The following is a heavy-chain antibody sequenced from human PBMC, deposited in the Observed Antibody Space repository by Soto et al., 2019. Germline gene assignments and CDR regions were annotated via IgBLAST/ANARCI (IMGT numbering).Heavy chain of an antibody. V-gene: IGHV3-23*01. CDR1: GFTFSSYA. Sequence: EVQLLESGGGLVQPGGSLRLSCAASGFTFSSYAMTWVRQAPGKGLEWVSGISGSGVSTYYADSVKGRFTISRDNSKNTLYVQMISLRAEDTALYYCAKGSRADCYSDWDYWGQGTLVTVYS. CDR2: ISGSGVST. J-gene: IGHJ4*02. CDR3: AKGSRADCYSDWDY. D-gene: IGHD2-21*02.